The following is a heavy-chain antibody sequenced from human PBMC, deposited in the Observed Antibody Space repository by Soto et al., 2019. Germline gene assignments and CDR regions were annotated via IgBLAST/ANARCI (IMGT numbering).Heavy chain of an antibody. CDR2: ISGSGGST. CDR1: GFTFSSYA. J-gene: IGHJ4*02. D-gene: IGHD4-17*01. V-gene: IGHV3-23*01. Sequence: HPGGSLRLSCAASGFTFSSYAMSWVRQAPGKGLEWVSAISGSGGSTYYADSVKGRFTISRDNSKNTLYLQMNSLRAEDTAVYYCAKDRPLYGDYVPPPFFDYWGQGTLVTVSS. CDR3: AKDRPLYGDYVPPPFFDY.